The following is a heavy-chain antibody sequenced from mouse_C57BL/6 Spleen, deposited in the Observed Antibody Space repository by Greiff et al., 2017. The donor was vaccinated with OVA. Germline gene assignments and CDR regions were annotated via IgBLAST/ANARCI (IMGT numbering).Heavy chain of an antibody. CDR3: TRNDGYPFGY. V-gene: IGHV6-6*01. CDR1: GFTFSDAW. CDR2: IRNKANNHAT. Sequence: EVKLVESGGGLVQPGGSMKLSCAASGFTFSDAWMDWVRQSPEKGLEWVAEIRNKANNHATYYAESVKGRFTISRDDSKSSVYLQMNSLRAEDTGIYYCTRNDGYPFGYWGQGTTLTVSS. D-gene: IGHD2-3*01. J-gene: IGHJ2*01.